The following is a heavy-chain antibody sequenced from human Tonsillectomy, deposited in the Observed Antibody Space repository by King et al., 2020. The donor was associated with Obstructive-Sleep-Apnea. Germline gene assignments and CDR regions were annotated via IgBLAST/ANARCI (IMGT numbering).Heavy chain of an antibody. CDR1: GGSISSGGYY. CDR2: IYYSGST. V-gene: IGHV4-31*03. CDR3: ARRGDYDSSGYYCPFDY. D-gene: IGHD3-22*01. Sequence: VQLQESGPGLVKPSQTLSLTCTVSGGSISSGGYYWSWIRQHPGKGLEWIGYIYYSGSTYYNPSLKSRVTISVDTSKNQFSLKLSSVTAADTAVYYCARRGDYDSSGYYCPFDYWGQGTLVTVSS. J-gene: IGHJ4*02.